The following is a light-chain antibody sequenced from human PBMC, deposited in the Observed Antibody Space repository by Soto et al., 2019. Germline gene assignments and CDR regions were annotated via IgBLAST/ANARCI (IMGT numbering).Light chain of an antibody. J-gene: IGKJ1*01. CDR1: QSGDRY. V-gene: IGKV1-5*01. CDR2: DAS. Sequence: DIQMTQSPSTLSASVGDRVSITGRASQSGDRYLAWYQQRPGKAPHLLIYDASSLESGLPSRLSSRGSGTEFTLTISSLQTDDFTTFYCQQDQDYTCTFGQGNK. CDR3: QQDQDYTCT.